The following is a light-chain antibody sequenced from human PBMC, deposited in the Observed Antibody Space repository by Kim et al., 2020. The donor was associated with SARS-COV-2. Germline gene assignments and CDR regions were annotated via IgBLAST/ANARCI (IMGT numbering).Light chain of an antibody. Sequence: DIQMTQSPSSLSASVGDRVTITCQASQHINNYLNWYQEKPGKAPRLLIYDASSLETGVPSRFSGSGSVTDFTLTISSLQPEDIATYYCQQCENLPLTFGGGTKVDIK. CDR1: QHINNY. V-gene: IGKV1-33*01. J-gene: IGKJ4*01. CDR3: QQCENLPLT. CDR2: DAS.